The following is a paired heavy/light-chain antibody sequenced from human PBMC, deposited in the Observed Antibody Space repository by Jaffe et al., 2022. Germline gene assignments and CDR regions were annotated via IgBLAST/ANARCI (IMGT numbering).Light chain of an antibody. J-gene: IGKJ4*01. V-gene: IGKV1-33*01. CDR3: QQYDNLHT. CDR1: QDISNY. CDR2: DAS. Sequence: DIQMTQSPSSLSASVGDRVTITCQASQDISNYLNWYQQKPGKAPKLLIYDASNLETGVPSRFSGSGSGTDFTFTISSLQPEDIATYYCQQYDNLHTFGGGTKVEIK.
Heavy chain of an antibody. J-gene: IGHJ3*02. CDR1: GFTFSSYW. Sequence: EVQLVESGGGLVQPGGSLRLSCAASGFTFSSYWMHWVRQAPGKGLVWVSRINSDGSSTSYADSVKGRFTISRDNAKNTLYLQMNSLRAEDTAVYYCARDRQSPTSYNWNYLQAFDIWGQGTMVTVSS. CDR2: INSDGSST. V-gene: IGHV3-74*01. D-gene: IGHD1-7*01. CDR3: ARDRQSPTSYNWNYLQAFDI.